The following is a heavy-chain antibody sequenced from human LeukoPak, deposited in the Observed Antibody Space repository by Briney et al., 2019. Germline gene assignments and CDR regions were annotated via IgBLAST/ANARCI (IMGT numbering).Heavy chain of an antibody. Sequence: PGGSLRLSCAASGFTFSNAWMSWVRQAPGKGLEWVGRIKSKTDGGTTDYAAPVKGRFTISRDDSKNTLYLQMNSLKTEDTAVYYCTTDMWATTPRIMDYFDYWGQGTLVTVSS. CDR3: TTDMWATTPRIMDYFDY. CDR1: GFTFSNAW. V-gene: IGHV3-15*01. J-gene: IGHJ4*02. D-gene: IGHD5-12*01. CDR2: IKSKTDGGTT.